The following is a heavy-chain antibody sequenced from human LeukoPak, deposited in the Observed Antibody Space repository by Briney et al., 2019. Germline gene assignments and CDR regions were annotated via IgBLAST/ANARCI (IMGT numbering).Heavy chain of an antibody. D-gene: IGHD3-16*02. V-gene: IGHV1-8*01. CDR3: ARGRRDDYVWGSYHLDDY. CDR1: GYTFTSYD. CDR2: MNPNSGNT. Sequence: ASVKVSCKASGYTFTSYDINWVRQATGQGLEWMGWMNPNSGNTGYAQKFQGRVTMTRNTSISTAYMELSSLRSEDTAVYYCARGRRDDYVWGSYHLDDYWGQGTLVTVSS. J-gene: IGHJ4*02.